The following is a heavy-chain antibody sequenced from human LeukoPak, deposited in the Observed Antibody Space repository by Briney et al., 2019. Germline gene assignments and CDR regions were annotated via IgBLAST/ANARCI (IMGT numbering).Heavy chain of an antibody. V-gene: IGHV4-59*08. J-gene: IGHJ4*02. D-gene: IGHD6-13*01. CDR2: IYHSGST. Sequence: SETLSLTCTVSGGSISSYYWSWIRQPPGKGLEWIGYIYHSGSTKYNPSLKSRVTISVDTSKNQFSLKLSSVTAADTAVYYCARAFYSSSWYHKEDFFDYWGQGTPVTVSS. CDR1: GGSISSYY. CDR3: ARAFYSSSWYHKEDFFDY.